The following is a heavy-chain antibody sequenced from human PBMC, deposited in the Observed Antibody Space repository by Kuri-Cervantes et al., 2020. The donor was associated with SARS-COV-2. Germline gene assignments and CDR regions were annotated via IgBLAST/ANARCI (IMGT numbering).Heavy chain of an antibody. J-gene: IGHJ5*02. CDR3: ARGSCSSTSCYYTNWFDP. V-gene: IGHV3-30-3*01. Sequence: GESLKISCAASGFTFSSYAMHWVRQAPGEGLEWVAVISYDGSNKYYADSVKGRFTISRDNSKNTLYLQMNSLRAEDTAVYYCARGSCSSTSCYYTNWFDPWGQGTLVTVSS. CDR2: ISYDGSNK. D-gene: IGHD2-2*01. CDR1: GFTFSSYA.